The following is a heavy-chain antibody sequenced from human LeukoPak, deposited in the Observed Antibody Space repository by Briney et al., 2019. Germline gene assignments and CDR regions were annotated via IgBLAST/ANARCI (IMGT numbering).Heavy chain of an antibody. D-gene: IGHD2-2*01. CDR1: GFTLSSYS. CDR3: VRDPHIVVVPAARVYYFDY. Sequence: GGSLRLSCAASGFTLSSYSMNWVRQAPGKGLEWVSSISSRSSYYIYYADSVKGRFTISRDNAKNSLYLQMDSLRAEHTAVYYCVRDPHIVVVPAARVYYFDYWGQGNLVTVSS. J-gene: IGHJ4*02. V-gene: IGHV3-21*01. CDR2: ISSRSSYYI.